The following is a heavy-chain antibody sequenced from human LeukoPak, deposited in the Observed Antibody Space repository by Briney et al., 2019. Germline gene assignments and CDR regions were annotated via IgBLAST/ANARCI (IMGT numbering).Heavy chain of an antibody. V-gene: IGHV1-69*04. CDR1: GYTFTSYA. D-gene: IGHD5-12*01. J-gene: IGHJ4*02. CDR3: ARHLALRLGAPFDY. Sequence: SVKVSCKASGYTFTSYAMYWVRQAPGQGLEWMGRIIPILGIANYAQKFQGRVTITADKSTSTAYMELSSLRSEDTAVYYCARHLALRLGAPFDYWGQGTLVTVSS. CDR2: IIPILGIA.